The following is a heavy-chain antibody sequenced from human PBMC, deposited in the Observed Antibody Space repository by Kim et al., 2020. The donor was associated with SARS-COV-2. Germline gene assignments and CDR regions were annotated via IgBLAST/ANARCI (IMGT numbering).Heavy chain of an antibody. CDR3: AKERSGIVVVTATFDY. V-gene: IGHV3-30*18. CDR2: ISYDGSNT. Sequence: GGSLRLSCAASGFTFSSYGMHWVRQAPGKGLEWVAVISYDGSNTYYADSVEGRFTISRDNSKNTLYLQMNSLRAEDTAVYYCAKERSGIVVVTATFDYWGQGTLVTVSS. D-gene: IGHD2-21*02. J-gene: IGHJ4*02. CDR1: GFTFSSYG.